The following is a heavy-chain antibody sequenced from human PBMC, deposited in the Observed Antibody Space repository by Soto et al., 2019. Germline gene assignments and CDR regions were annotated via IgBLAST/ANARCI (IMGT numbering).Heavy chain of an antibody. CDR1: GDNFSSYV. V-gene: IGHV3-23*01. Sequence: LGRSLGLACAACGDNFSSYVMSLVRQTPGKGLEWVSAISGRGGSTYYASSVKGRVTISRDNSKPTPYMQMNSLRAEDTAVYDCAKDGGYCRRTVCYKHWFVPWGQGTLVTV. D-gene: IGHD2-2*02. J-gene: IGHJ5*02. CDR3: AKDGGYCRRTVCYKHWFVP. CDR2: ISGRGGST.